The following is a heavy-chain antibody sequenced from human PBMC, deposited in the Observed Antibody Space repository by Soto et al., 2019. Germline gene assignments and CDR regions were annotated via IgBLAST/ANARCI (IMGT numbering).Heavy chain of an antibody. CDR3: ASLTGYYYDSSGYYGGG. D-gene: IGHD3-22*01. CDR1: GGTFSSYA. CDR2: IIPIFGTA. J-gene: IGHJ4*02. V-gene: IGHV1-69*01. Sequence: QVQLVQSGAEVKKPGSSVKVSCKASGGTFSSYAISGVRQAPGQGLEWMGGIIPIFGTANYAQKFQGRVTITADESTSTAYMELSSLRSEDTAVYYCASLTGYYYDSSGYYGGGWGQGTLVTVSS.